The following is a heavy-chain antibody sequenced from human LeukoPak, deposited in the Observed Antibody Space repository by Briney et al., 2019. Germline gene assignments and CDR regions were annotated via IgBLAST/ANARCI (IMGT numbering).Heavy chain of an antibody. CDR1: GGSFSGYY. D-gene: IGHD6-19*01. CDR2: INHSGST. CDR3: ARQPGIAVASGYFDY. J-gene: IGHJ4*02. V-gene: IGHV4-34*01. Sequence: SETLSLTCAVYGGSFSGYYWSWIRQPPGKGLEWIGEINHSGSTNYNPSLKSRVTISVDTSKNQFSLKLSSVTAADTAVYYCARQPGIAVASGYFDYWGQGTLVTVSS.